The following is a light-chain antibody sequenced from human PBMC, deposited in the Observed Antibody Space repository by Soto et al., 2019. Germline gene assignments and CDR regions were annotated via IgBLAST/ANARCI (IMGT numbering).Light chain of an antibody. Sequence: QSVLAQPTSASGTPGQRVAISCSGSSSNIGSNTVNWYQQFPQTAPKLLIYSNNQRPSGVPDRFSGSKSGTSASLAISGLQSEDEADYYCAAWDDSLHGSYVFGTGTKVTVL. CDR1: SSNIGSNT. CDR2: SNN. J-gene: IGLJ1*01. CDR3: AAWDDSLHGSYV. V-gene: IGLV1-44*01.